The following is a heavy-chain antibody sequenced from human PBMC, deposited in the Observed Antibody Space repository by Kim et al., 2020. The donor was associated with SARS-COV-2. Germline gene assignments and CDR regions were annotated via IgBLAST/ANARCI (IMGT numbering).Heavy chain of an antibody. J-gene: IGHJ5*02. V-gene: IGHV1-69*04. Sequence: SVKVSCKASGGTFSSYAISWVRQAPGQGLEWMGRIIPILGIANYAHKFQGRVTITADKSTSTAYMELSSLRSEDTAVYYCARGAASGYNWFDPWGQGTLVTVSS. CDR1: GGTFSSYA. D-gene: IGHD6-13*01. CDR3: ARGAASGYNWFDP. CDR2: IIPILGIA.